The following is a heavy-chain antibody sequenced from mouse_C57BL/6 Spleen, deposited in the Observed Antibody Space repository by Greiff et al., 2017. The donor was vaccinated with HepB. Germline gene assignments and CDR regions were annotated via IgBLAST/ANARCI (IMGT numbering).Heavy chain of an antibody. CDR3: TCLLLRSAY. CDR2: IDPENGDT. CDR1: GFNIKDDY. D-gene: IGHD1-1*01. J-gene: IGHJ3*01. Sequence: EVQLQQSGAELVRPGASVKLSCTASGFNIKDDYMHWVKQRPEQGLEWIGWIDPENGDTEYASKFQGKATITADTSSNTAYLQLTSLTSEDTAVYYCTCLLLRSAYWGQRTLVTVSA. V-gene: IGHV14-4*01.